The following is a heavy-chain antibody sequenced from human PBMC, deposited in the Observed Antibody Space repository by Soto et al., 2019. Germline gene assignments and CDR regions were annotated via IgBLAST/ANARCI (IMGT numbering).Heavy chain of an antibody. Sequence: QVQLQESGPGLVKPSETLSLTCTVSGGSVSSGSYYWSWIRQPPGKGLEWIGYIYYSGSTNYNPTLKNRVAISVDTCTNQLSPKLSSVTAADTAVYYCARDRGSYFDHRGQGTLVTVPS. CDR2: IYYSGST. J-gene: IGHJ4*02. V-gene: IGHV4-61*01. CDR1: GGSVSSGSYY. D-gene: IGHD3-16*01. CDR3: ARDRGSYFDH.